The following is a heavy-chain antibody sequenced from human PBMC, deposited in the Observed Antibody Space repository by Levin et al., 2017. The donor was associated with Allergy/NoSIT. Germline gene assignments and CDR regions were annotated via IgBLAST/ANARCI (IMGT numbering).Heavy chain of an antibody. CDR2: ISSTGSTI. Sequence: GGSLRLSCAASGFTFSSYEMNWVRRAPGKGLEWVSYISSTGSTIYSADSVKGRFTISRDNAKNSLYLHMNSLRAEDTAVYYCARQRGNFWSGYNYFDYWGQGALVTVSS. J-gene: IGHJ4*02. CDR3: ARQRGNFWSGYNYFDY. D-gene: IGHD3-3*01. CDR1: GFTFSSYE. V-gene: IGHV3-48*03.